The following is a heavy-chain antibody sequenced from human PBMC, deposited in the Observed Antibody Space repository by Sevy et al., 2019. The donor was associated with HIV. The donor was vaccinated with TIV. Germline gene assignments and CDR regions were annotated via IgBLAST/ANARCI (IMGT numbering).Heavy chain of an antibody. D-gene: IGHD5-18*01. CDR3: ARRRGYSYGLLDP. V-gene: IGHV4-34*01. J-gene: IGHJ5*02. CDR1: GGSFSGYY. Sequence: SETLSLTCAVYGGSFSGYYWSWIRQPPGKGLEWIGEINHSGSTNYNPSLKSRVTISVDTSKNQFSPKLSSVTAADTAVYYCARRRGYSYGLLDPWGQGTLVTVSS. CDR2: INHSGST.